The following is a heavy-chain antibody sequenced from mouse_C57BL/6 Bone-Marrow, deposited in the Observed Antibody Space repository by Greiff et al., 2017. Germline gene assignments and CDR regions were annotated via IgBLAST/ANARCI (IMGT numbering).Heavy chain of an antibody. Sequence: DVQLQESGPELVKPGASVKIPCKASGYTFTDYNMDWVKQSHGKSLEWIGDINPNNGGTIYNQKFKGKATLTVDKSSSTAYMELRSLTSEDTAVYYCARRYGSSAWFAYWGQGTLVTVSA. CDR2: INPNNGGT. CDR1: GYTFTDYN. CDR3: ARRYGSSAWFAY. J-gene: IGHJ3*01. D-gene: IGHD1-1*01. V-gene: IGHV1-18*01.